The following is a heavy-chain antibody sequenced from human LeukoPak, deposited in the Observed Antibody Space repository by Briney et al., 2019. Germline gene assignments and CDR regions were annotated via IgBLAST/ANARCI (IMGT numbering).Heavy chain of an antibody. CDR1: GFTVRTHS. CDR3: ARDNLAAVGDDNFDV. Sequence: GGSLRLSCAASGFTVRTHSMNWVRQAPGKGPEWVSYISISSSSVYYADSVKGRFTISRDNPKNSLYLQMNSLRAEDTAIYYCARDNLAAVGDDNFDVWGQGTMVTVSS. J-gene: IGHJ3*01. CDR2: ISISSSSV. D-gene: IGHD6-13*01. V-gene: IGHV3-48*04.